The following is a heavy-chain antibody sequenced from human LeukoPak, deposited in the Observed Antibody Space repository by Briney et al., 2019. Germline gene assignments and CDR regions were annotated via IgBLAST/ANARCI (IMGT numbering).Heavy chain of an antibody. CDR1: GYTFTSYA. Sequence: ASVKVSCKASGYTFTSYAMHWVRQAPGQRLEWMGWINPNSGGTNYAQKFQGRVTMTRDTSITTAYMEVSRLRSDDTAVYYCAREIPSAVNWFDPWGQGTLVTVSS. CDR3: AREIPSAVNWFDP. D-gene: IGHD4/OR15-4a*01. CDR2: INPNSGGT. V-gene: IGHV1-2*02. J-gene: IGHJ5*02.